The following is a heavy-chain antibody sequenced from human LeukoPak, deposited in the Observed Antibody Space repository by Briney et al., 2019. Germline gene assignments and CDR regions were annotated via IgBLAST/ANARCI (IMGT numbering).Heavy chain of an antibody. CDR1: GFTFSSYG. J-gene: IGHJ4*02. V-gene: IGHV3-30*03. D-gene: IGHD5-18*01. Sequence: GRSLRLSCAASGFTFSSYGMHWVRQAPGKGLEWVAVISYDGSNKYYADSVKGRFTISRDNSKNTLYLQMNSLRAEDTAVYYCASGGGYSYGYDLLVSDYWGQGTLVTVSS. CDR3: ASGGGYSYGYDLLVSDY. CDR2: ISYDGSNK.